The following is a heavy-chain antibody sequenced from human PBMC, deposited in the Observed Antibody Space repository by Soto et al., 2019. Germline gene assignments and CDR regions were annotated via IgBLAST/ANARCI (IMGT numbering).Heavy chain of an antibody. Sequence: GGSLRLSCAASGFTFSSYAMGWVRQAPGKRLEWASAISGSGGSTYYADSVKGRFTISRDNSKNTLYLQMKSLRAEDTAVYYCAKDKRDIVATNSFDPWGPGPIVTVSS. CDR3: AKDKRDIVATNSFDP. CDR2: ISGSGGST. CDR1: GFTFSSYA. D-gene: IGHD5-12*01. J-gene: IGHJ5*02. V-gene: IGHV3-23*01.